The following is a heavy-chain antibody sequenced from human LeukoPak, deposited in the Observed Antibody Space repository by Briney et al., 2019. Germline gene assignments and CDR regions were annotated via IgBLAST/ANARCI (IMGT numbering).Heavy chain of an antibody. J-gene: IGHJ4*02. V-gene: IGHV3-74*01. CDR1: GFTFSSYW. CDR3: ARSVAVADFDY. D-gene: IGHD6-19*01. Sequence: PGGSLRLCCAASGFTFSSYWMHWVRQAPGKGLVWVSRINSDGSSTNYADSVKGRFTISRDNAKNTLYLQMNSLRAEDTAVYYCARSVAVADFDYWGQGTLVTVSS. CDR2: INSDGSST.